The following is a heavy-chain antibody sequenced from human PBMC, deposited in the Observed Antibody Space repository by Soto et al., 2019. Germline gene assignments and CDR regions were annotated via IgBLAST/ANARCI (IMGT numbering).Heavy chain of an antibody. D-gene: IGHD1-1*01. CDR1: GYSISSGCF. V-gene: IGHV4-38-2*01. J-gene: IGHJ5*02. Sequence: SETLSLTCAVSGYSISSGCFRGWIRQPPGKGLEWIANMYHDGNTHYNPSLKSRVTMSVDTSKNQFSLKLRSVTAADTAVYYCVRDGTKTLRDWFDPWGQGISVTVSS. CDR2: MYHDGNT. CDR3: VRDGTKTLRDWFDP.